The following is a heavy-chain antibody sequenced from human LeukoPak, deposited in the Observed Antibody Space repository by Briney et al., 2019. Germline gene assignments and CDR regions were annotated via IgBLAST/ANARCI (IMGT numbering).Heavy chain of an antibody. J-gene: IGHJ6*04. CDR3: ASYLTSIPSGMDV. CDR2: ISTDGSSR. Sequence: GGSLRLSCAASGFTFSSYWMQWLRQEPRKGLVWVSRISTDGSSRSYADSVKGRFTISRDNGKNTLYLQMNSLRAEDTAVYYCASYLTSIPSGMDVWGEGATVTVSS. D-gene: IGHD2/OR15-2a*01. CDR1: GFTFSSYW. V-gene: IGHV3-74*01.